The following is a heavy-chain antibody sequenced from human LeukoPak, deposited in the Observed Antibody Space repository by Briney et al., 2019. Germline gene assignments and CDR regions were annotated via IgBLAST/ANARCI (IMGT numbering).Heavy chain of an antibody. J-gene: IGHJ4*02. Sequence: PSQTLSLTCTVSGGSISSGGYYWSWLRQHPGKGLEWIGYIYYSGSTYYNPSLKSRVTISVDTSKNQFSLKLSSVTAADTAVYYCARRGQYYYDSSGYFDYWGQGTLVTVSS. CDR2: IYYSGST. CDR3: ARRGQYYYDSSGYFDY. V-gene: IGHV4-31*03. CDR1: GGSISSGGYY. D-gene: IGHD3-22*01.